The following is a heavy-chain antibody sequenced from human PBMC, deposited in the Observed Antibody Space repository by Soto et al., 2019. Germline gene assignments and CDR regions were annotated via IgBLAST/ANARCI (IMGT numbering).Heavy chain of an antibody. CDR1: GYTFTSYG. V-gene: IGHV1-18*01. J-gene: IGHJ6*02. CDR2: ISAYNGNT. D-gene: IGHD5-18*01. CDR3: ARYRGYSYGSMGYYYYGMDV. Sequence: GASVKVSCKASGYTFTSYGISWVLQAPGQGLEWMGWISAYNGNTNYAQKLQGRVTMTTDTSTSTAYMELGSLRSDDTAVYYCARYRGYSYGSMGYYYYGMDVWGQGTTVTVSS.